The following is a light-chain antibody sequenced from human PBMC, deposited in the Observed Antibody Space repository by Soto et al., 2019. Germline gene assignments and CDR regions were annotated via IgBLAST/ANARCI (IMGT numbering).Light chain of an antibody. CDR2: KVS. J-gene: IGKJ1*01. Sequence: DVVIIQSPLSLPVTLGQPASISCGSSESIVCDDGNTYLHWFHQRPGQSPRRLIYKVSNRGSGVSDRFSGSGSGSNFTLKISRLEAEDIAAYYCMQGTHWPHTLGQGTKVDIK. CDR1: ESIVCDDGNTY. V-gene: IGKV2-30*01. CDR3: MQGTHWPHT.